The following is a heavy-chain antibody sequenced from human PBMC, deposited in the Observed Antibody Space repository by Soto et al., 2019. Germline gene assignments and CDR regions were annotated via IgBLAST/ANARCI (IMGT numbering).Heavy chain of an antibody. J-gene: IGHJ3*02. V-gene: IGHV3-33*01. CDR2: IWYDGSNK. Sequence: QVQLVESGGGVVQPGRSLRLSCAASGFTFSSYGMHWVRQAPGKGLEWVAVIWYDGSNKYYADSVKGRFTISRDNSKNALYLPMNSLRAEDAAVYYCARDLRYCSGGSCCSRGACEIWGQGTMFTVSS. CDR3: ARDLRYCSGGSCCSRGACEI. D-gene: IGHD2-15*01. CDR1: GFTFSSYG.